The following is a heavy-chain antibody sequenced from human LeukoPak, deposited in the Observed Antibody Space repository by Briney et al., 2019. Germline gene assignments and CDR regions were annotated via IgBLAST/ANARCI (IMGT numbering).Heavy chain of an antibody. CDR1: GFTFSSYA. Sequence: GGSLRLSCAASGFTFSSYAMSWVRQAPGKGLEWVGFIASETYGGTAEYAASVKSRFTISRDDSKSIAYLQMNSLKTEDTAVYYCTRDQTPYYWGQGTLVTVSS. CDR3: TRDQTPYY. J-gene: IGHJ4*02. V-gene: IGHV3-49*04. CDR2: IASETYGGTA.